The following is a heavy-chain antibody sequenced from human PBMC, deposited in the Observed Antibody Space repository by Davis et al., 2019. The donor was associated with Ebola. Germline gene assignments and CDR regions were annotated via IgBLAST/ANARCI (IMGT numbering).Heavy chain of an antibody. V-gene: IGHV4-59*06. CDR3: ARADCSSTSCYTYYYYGMDV. Sequence: SETLSLTCTVSGGSISSYYWSWIRQPPGKGLEWIGYIYYSGSTYYNPSLKSRVTISVDTSKNQFSLKLSSVTAADTAVYYCARADCSSTSCYTYYYYGMDVWGQGTTVTVSS. CDR1: GGSISSYY. J-gene: IGHJ6*02. D-gene: IGHD2-2*02. CDR2: IYYSGST.